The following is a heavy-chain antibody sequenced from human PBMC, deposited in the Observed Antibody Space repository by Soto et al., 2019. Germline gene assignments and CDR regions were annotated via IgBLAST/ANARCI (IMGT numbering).Heavy chain of an antibody. V-gene: IGHV1-69*02. CDR3: ARVRSGDSNFDY. CDR1: GGTFSSYT. D-gene: IGHD4-17*01. Sequence: SVKVSCKASGGTFSSYTISWVRQAPGQGLEWVGRIIPILGIANYAQKFQGRVTITADKSTSTAYMELSSLRSEDTAVYYCARVRSGDSNFDYWGQGTLVTVSS. CDR2: IIPILGIA. J-gene: IGHJ4*02.